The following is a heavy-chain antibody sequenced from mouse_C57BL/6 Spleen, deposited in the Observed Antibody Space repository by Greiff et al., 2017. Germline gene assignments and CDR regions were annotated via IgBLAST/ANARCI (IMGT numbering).Heavy chain of an antibody. Sequence: VQLQQPGAELVKPGASVKLSCKASGYTFTSYWMHWVKQRPGQGLEWIGMIHPNSGSTNYNEKFKSKATLTVDKSSSTAYMQLSSLTSEDSAVYYCARGTTVVEGAWFAYWGQGTLVTVSA. CDR1: GYTFTSYW. CDR2: IHPNSGST. V-gene: IGHV1-64*01. D-gene: IGHD1-1*01. J-gene: IGHJ3*01. CDR3: ARGTTVVEGAWFAY.